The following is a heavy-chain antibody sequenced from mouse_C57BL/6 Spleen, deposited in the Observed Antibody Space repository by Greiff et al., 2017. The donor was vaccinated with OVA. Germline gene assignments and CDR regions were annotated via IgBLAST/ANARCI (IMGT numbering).Heavy chain of an antibody. J-gene: IGHJ2*01. CDR3: ARLPYYSNFHFDY. V-gene: IGHV5-17*01. CDR1: GFTFSDYG. D-gene: IGHD2-5*01. Sequence: EVHLVESGGGLVKPGGSLKLSCAASGFTFSDYGMHWVRQAPEKGLEWVAYISSGSSTIYYADTVKGRFTISRDNAKNTLFLQMTSLRSDDTAMYYCARLPYYSNFHFDYWGQGTTLTVSS. CDR2: ISSGSSTI.